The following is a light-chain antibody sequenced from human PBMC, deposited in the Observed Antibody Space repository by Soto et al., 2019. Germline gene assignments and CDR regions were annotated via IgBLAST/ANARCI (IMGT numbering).Light chain of an antibody. J-gene: IGLJ2*01. CDR1: SSDVGGYNY. CDR2: DVT. CDR3: SSYTSATTQI. V-gene: IGLV2-14*01. Sequence: QSALTQPASVSGSPGQSITISCNGTSSDVGGYNYVCWYQQHPGKAPQLVIYDVTNRPSGVSDRFSGSKSGNTASLTIFGLRAEDEADYYCSSYTSATTQIFGGGTKVTVL.